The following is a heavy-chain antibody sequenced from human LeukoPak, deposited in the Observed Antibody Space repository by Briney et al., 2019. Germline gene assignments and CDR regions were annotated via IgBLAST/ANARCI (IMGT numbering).Heavy chain of an antibody. D-gene: IGHD1-26*01. J-gene: IGHJ3*01. Sequence: VASVKVSCKASGYTFTGYYMHWVRQATGQGLEWMGWMNPNSGDTGYAQKFQGRVTMARNTSISTAYMELSSLRSEDTAVYYCALYSGSYSLSGAFDFWGQGTMVTVSS. CDR3: ALYSGSYSLSGAFDF. CDR1: GYTFTGYY. V-gene: IGHV1-8*02. CDR2: MNPNSGDT.